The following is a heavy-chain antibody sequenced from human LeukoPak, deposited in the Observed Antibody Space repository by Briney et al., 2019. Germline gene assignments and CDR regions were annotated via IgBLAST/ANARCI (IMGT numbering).Heavy chain of an antibody. J-gene: IGHJ6*02. CDR2: ISGSGGST. CDR1: GFTFSSYA. Sequence: PGGSLRLSCAASGFTFSSYAMSWVRQAPGKGLEWVSAISGSGGSTYYADSVKGRFTISRDNSKNTLYLQMNSLRAEDTAVYYCAKDDKKRIAAAVADGMDVWGQGTTVTVSS. V-gene: IGHV3-23*01. D-gene: IGHD6-13*01. CDR3: AKDDKKRIAAAVADGMDV.